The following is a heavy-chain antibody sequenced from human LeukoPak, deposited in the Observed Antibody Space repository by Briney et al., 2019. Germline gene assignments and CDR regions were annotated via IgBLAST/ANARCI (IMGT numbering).Heavy chain of an antibody. J-gene: IGHJ3*02. CDR3: ARDKVVVITTDAFDI. V-gene: IGHV3-21*01. D-gene: IGHD3-22*01. CDR2: ISSSSSYI. CDR1: GFTFSSYS. Sequence: GGSLRLSCAASGFTFSSYSMNWVRQAPGKGLEWVSSISSSSSYIYYADSVKGRFTISRDNAKNSLYLQMNSLRAEDTAVYYCARDKVVVITTDAFDIWGQGTMVTVSS.